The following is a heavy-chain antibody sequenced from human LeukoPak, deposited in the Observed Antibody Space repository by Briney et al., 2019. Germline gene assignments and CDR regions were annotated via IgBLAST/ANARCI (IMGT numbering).Heavy chain of an antibody. CDR2: IRYDGSNK. V-gene: IGHV3-30*02. Sequence: GGFLRLSCAASGFTFSSYGMHWVRQAPGKGLEWVAFIRYDGSNKYYADSVKGQFTISRDNSKNTLYLQMNSLRAEDTAVYYCAKGPISYCGGDCYPAAYFDYWGQGTLVTVSS. D-gene: IGHD2-21*01. CDR3: AKGPISYCGGDCYPAAYFDY. CDR1: GFTFSSYG. J-gene: IGHJ4*02.